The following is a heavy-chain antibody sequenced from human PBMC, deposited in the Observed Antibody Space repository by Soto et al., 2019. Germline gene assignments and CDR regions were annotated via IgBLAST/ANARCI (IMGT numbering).Heavy chain of an antibody. V-gene: IGHV1-69*01. CDR1: GGTFSSYA. CDR2: IIPIFGTA. D-gene: IGHD3-3*01. CDR3: ARARGYDFWSGYPGYYYYGMDV. Sequence: QVQLVQSGAEVKKPGSSVKVSCKASGGTFSSYAISWVRQAPGQGLEWMGGIIPIFGTANYAQKFQGRVTITADESTSTAYMELSSLRSEDTAVYYCARARGYDFWSGYPGYYYYGMDVWGQGTTVTVSS. J-gene: IGHJ6*02.